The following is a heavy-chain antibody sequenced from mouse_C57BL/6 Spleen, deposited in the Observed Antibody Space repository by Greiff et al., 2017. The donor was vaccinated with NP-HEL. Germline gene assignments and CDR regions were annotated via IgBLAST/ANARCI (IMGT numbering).Heavy chain of an antibody. CDR3: ARPYDYDRYFDV. CDR1: GFTFSDYG. Sequence: EVMLVESGGGLVKPGGSLKLSCAASGFTFSDYGMHWVRQAPEKGLEWVAYISSGSSTIYYADTVKGRFTISRDNAKNTLFLQMTSLGSEDTAMYYCARPYDYDRYFDVWGTGTTVTVSS. J-gene: IGHJ1*03. D-gene: IGHD2-4*01. CDR2: ISSGSSTI. V-gene: IGHV5-17*01.